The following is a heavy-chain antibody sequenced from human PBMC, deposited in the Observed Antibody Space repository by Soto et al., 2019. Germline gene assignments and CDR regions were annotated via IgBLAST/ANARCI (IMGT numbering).Heavy chain of an antibody. V-gene: IGHV3-23*01. CDR1: GFTFSSYA. Sequence: PGGSLRLSCAASGFTFSSYAMSWVRQAPGKGLEWVSAISGSGGSTYYADSVKGRFTISRDNSKNTLYLQMNSLRAEDTAVYYCAKSPAMIVVVRILDWGQGTLVTVSS. D-gene: IGHD3-22*01. CDR2: ISGSGGST. J-gene: IGHJ4*02. CDR3: AKSPAMIVVVRILD.